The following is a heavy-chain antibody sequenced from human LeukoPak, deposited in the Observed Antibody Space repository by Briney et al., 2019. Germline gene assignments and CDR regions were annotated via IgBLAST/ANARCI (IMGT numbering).Heavy chain of an antibody. CDR1: GGTFSSYA. Sequence: SVKVSCKASGGTFSSYAISWVRQAPGQGLEWMGGIIPIFGTANYAQKFQGRVTITTDESTSTAYMELSSLRSEDTAVYYCARDRGEPFHYDFWTPRRARQFDPWGQGTLVTVSS. CDR2: IIPIFGTA. D-gene: IGHD3-3*01. CDR3: ARDRGEPFHYDFWTPRRARQFDP. V-gene: IGHV1-69*05. J-gene: IGHJ5*02.